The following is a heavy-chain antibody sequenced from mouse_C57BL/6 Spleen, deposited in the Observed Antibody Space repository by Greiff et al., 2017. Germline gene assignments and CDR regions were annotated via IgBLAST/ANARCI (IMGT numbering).Heavy chain of an antibody. CDR3: TRSDSSGSYFDY. J-gene: IGHJ2*01. D-gene: IGHD3-2*02. CDR1: GYTFTDYE. CDR2: IDPETGGT. V-gene: IGHV1-15*01. Sequence: VNLVESGAELVRPGASVTLSCKASGYTFTDYEMHWVKQTPVHGLEWIGAIDPETGGTAYNQKFKGKAILTADKSSSTAYMELRSLTSEDSAVYYCTRSDSSGSYFDYWGQGTTLTVSS.